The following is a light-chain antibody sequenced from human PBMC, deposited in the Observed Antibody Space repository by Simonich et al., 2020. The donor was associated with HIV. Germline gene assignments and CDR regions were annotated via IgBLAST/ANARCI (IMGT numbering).Light chain of an antibody. J-gene: IGKJ3*01. Sequence: DIVMTQTPLSRSVTPGQPASISCKSSQSLLHSDGKTYLYWYLQKPGQSPQLLMYEISNRFSGVPDRFSGSGSGTDFTLKISRVEADDVGLYHCMQSIQLPFTFGPGTKVDIK. V-gene: IGKV2D-29*02. CDR3: MQSIQLPFT. CDR1: QSLLHSDGKTY. CDR2: EIS.